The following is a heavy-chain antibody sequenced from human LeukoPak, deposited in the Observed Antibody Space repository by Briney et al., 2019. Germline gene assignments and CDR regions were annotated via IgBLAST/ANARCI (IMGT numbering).Heavy chain of an antibody. J-gene: IGHJ4*02. CDR3: AKDRWMGGDYEYYFDY. CDR2: ISRGVGST. CDR1: GFIFGSYD. Sequence: GGSLRLSCAASGFIFGSYDLSWVRQAPGKGLECVAAISRGVGSTYYADSVKGRFTISRDNSKNTLYLQMNSLRAEDTAVYYCAKDRWMGGDYEYYFDYWGQGTLVTVSS. D-gene: IGHD4-17*01. V-gene: IGHV3-23*01.